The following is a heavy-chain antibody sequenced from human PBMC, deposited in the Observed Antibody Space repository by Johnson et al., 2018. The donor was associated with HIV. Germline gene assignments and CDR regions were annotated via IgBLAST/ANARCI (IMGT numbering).Heavy chain of an antibody. CDR2: ISYDGSNK. CDR3: ARGGAGGNSEGAFDI. J-gene: IGHJ3*02. Sequence: QVQLVESGGGVVQPGRSLRLSCAASGFTFSNYGMHWVRQAPGKGLEWVAVISYDGSNKYYADSVKGRFTISRDNSKNTLYLPMNSLKAEDTAVYYCARGGAGGNSEGAFDIWCQGTMVTVSS. D-gene: IGHD4-23*01. V-gene: IGHV3-33*05. CDR1: GFTFSNYG.